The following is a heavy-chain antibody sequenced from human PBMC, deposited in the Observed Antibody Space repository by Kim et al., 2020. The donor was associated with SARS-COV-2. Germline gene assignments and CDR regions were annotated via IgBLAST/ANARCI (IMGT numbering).Heavy chain of an antibody. CDR1: GFTFSNFW. J-gene: IGHJ4*02. Sequence: GGSLRLSCAASGFTFSNFWMSWVRQAPGKGPEWVANINQDGSERNFVDSVRGRFTISRDNAKNSLYLQMNSLRVEDSAVYFCARGRAFDYWRQGTQVIV. CDR2: INQDGSER. V-gene: IGHV3-7*03. CDR3: ARGRAFDY.